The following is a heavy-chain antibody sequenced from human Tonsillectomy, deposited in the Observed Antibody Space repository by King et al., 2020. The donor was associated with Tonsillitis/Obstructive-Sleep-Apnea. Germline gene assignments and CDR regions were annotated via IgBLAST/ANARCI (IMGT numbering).Heavy chain of an antibody. CDR1: GGSVSSSDYY. CDR2: IYYDGTT. J-gene: IGHJ6*03. Sequence: QLQESGPGLVKPSETLSLTCIVSGGSVSSSDYYWGWIRQPPGKGLEWIGTIYYDGTTYYNPPLKSRVTISVAPSKNQFSLNLNSVTAADTAVYYCARHSRDRSWGDYFYYMDVWGKGTTVTVSS. CDR3: ARHSRDRSWGDYFYYMDV. V-gene: IGHV4-39*01. D-gene: IGHD3-16*01.